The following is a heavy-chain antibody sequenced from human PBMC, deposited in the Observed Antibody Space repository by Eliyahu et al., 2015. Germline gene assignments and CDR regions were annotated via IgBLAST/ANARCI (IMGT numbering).Heavy chain of an antibody. V-gene: IGHV4-4*02. CDR2: IYHDGGT. D-gene: IGHD5-18*01. J-gene: IGHJ4*02. CDR1: GGXISSGNW. CDR3: AREGVGGXSLGY. Sequence: QVQLQESGPGLVKPSGTLSLTCTVSGGXISSGNWWSWVRQPPGKGLEWIGEIYHDGGTNYNPSLNSRVAISVDTSSNHFSLSLYSVTAADTAVYYCAREGVGGXSLGYWGQGTLVTVSS.